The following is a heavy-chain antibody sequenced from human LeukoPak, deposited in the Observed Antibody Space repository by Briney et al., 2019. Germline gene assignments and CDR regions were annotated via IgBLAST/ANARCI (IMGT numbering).Heavy chain of an antibody. D-gene: IGHD2-15*01. Sequence: SETLSLTCTVSRDSISSYYWSWTRQPAGKGLEWIGRIYTSGSTIYNPSLKSRVVMSIDMSRNQFSLKVNSVTAADTAVYYCARDRPYPDIVVVGYGFDIWGQGTMVTVSS. V-gene: IGHV4-4*07. CDR2: IYTSGST. CDR3: ARDRPYPDIVVVGYGFDI. CDR1: RDSISSYY. J-gene: IGHJ3*02.